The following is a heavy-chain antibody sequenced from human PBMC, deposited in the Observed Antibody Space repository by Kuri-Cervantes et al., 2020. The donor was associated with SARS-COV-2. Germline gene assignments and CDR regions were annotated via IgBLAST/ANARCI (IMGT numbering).Heavy chain of an antibody. Sequence: SVKVSCKASGGTFSSYAISWVRQAPGQELEWMGGIIPIFGTANYAQKFQGRVTITADESTSTAYMELSSLRSEDTAVYYCARSIAAPYGDYYYYYGMDVWGQGTTVTVSS. CDR3: ARSIAAPYGDYYYYYGMDV. J-gene: IGHJ6*02. CDR2: IIPIFGTA. D-gene: IGHD6-6*01. CDR1: GGTFSSYA. V-gene: IGHV1-69*13.